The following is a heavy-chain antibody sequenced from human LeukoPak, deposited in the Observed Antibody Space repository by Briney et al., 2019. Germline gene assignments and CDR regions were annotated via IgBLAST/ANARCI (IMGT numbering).Heavy chain of an antibody. D-gene: IGHD5-18*01. Sequence: PGGALRLSCAASGFTLSNYNMNWVRQAPGKGLEWVSSISSSSSYIYYADSGKGRFTISRDNSKNTLYLQMNNLRAQDTAVYYCARVGRGYSFNVYCFDYWGQGTLVTVSS. CDR2: ISSSSSYI. J-gene: IGHJ4*02. V-gene: IGHV3-21*01. CDR1: GFTLSNYN. CDR3: ARVGRGYSFNVYCFDY.